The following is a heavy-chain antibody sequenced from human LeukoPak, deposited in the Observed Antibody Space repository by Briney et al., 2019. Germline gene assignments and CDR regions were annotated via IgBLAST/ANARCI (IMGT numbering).Heavy chain of an antibody. CDR3: ARMITIFGVVEAPYGMDV. V-gene: IGHV3-53*01. Sequence: GGSLRLSCAASGFTFSSYSMSWVRQAPGKGLEWVSVIYSGGSTYYADSVKGRFTISRDNSKNTLYLQMNSLRAEDTAVYYCARMITIFGVVEAPYGMDVWGQGTTVTVSS. CDR2: IYSGGST. CDR1: GFTFSSYS. J-gene: IGHJ6*02. D-gene: IGHD3-3*01.